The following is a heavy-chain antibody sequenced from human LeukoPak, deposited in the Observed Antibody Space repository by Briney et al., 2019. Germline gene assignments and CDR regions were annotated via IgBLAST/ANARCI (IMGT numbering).Heavy chain of an antibody. CDR3: ARDRGYYDSSGADY. CDR1: GFTFSSYA. V-gene: IGHV3-7*01. J-gene: IGHJ4*02. CDR2: IKQDGSEK. Sequence: PGGSLRLSCAASGFTFSSYAMNWVRQAPGKGLEWVANIKQDGSEKYYVDSVKGRFTISRDNAKNSLYLQMNSLRAEDTAVYYCARDRGYYDSSGADYWGQGTLVTVSS. D-gene: IGHD3-22*01.